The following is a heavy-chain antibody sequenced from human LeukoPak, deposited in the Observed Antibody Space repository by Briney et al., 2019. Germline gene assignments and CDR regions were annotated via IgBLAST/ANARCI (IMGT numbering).Heavy chain of an antibody. V-gene: IGHV3-53*01. D-gene: IGHD6-19*01. CDR3: AKQWLVQGGVISRGY. CDR2: IYVDGST. J-gene: IGHJ4*02. CDR1: GFTVSSNY. Sequence: PGGSLRLSCAASGFTVSSNYINWVRQAPGKGLEWVSGIYVDGSTYYADSVKGRFTISRDNSKNTLYLQMNSLRAEDTAVYYCAKQWLVQGGVISRGYWGQGTLVTVSS.